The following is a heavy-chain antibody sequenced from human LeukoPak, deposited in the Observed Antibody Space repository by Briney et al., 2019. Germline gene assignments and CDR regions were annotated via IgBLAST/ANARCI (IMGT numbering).Heavy chain of an antibody. CDR2: INVYNGNI. J-gene: IGHJ4*02. CDR3: ARDGDGDPLDY. D-gene: IGHD4-17*01. Sequence: GASVKVSCKASGYTFTSYGISWVRQAPGQGLEWMGWINVYNGNIYSEQKFQGRLTMTTDTSTSTAYMELRSPRSDDTVVYYCARDGDGDPLDYWGQGTLVTVSS. CDR1: GYTFTSYG. V-gene: IGHV1-18*01.